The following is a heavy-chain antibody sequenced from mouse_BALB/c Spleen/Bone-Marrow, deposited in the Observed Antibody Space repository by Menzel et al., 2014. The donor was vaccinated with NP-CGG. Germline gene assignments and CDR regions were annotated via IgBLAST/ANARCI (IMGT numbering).Heavy chain of an antibody. CDR3: ARHDYYGNPFAY. D-gene: IGHD2-1*01. Sequence: EVQLQESGGGLVKPGGSLKLSCAASGFAFSRYDMSWVRRTPEKRLEWVAYISSGGGSTYYPDTVKGRFTLSRDNAKNTLYLQMSSLKSEDTAMYYCARHDYYGNPFAYWGQGTLVTVSA. J-gene: IGHJ3*01. V-gene: IGHV5-12-1*01. CDR2: ISSGGGST. CDR1: GFAFSRYD.